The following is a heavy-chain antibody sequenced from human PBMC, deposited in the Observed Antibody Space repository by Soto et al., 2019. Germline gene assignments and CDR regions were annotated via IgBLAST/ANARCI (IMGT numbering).Heavy chain of an antibody. CDR2: ISGYNGNT. CDR3: ARDSTARLAWFDP. V-gene: IGHV1-18*04. J-gene: IGHJ5*02. CDR1: GYTFTTYD. Sequence: QVQLVQSGAELKKPGASVKVSCKASGYTFTTYDITWVRQAPGQGLEWMGWISGYNGNTKYAQRLQGRVTMTTETSTSTAYTELRSLRSDDTAVYYCARDSTARLAWFDPWGQGTLVIVSS. D-gene: IGHD6-6*01.